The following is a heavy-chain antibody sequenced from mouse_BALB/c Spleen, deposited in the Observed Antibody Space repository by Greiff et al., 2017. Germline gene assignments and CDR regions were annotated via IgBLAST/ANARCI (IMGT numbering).Heavy chain of an antibody. CDR1: GYAFTNYL. D-gene: IGHD1-1*01. Sequence: QVQLQQSGAELVRPGTSVKVSCKASGYAFTNYLIEWVKQRPGQGLEWIGVINPGSGGTNYNEKFKGKATLTADKSSSTAYMQLSSLTSDDSAVYFCAREGDTTVGGFFDYWGQGTTLTVSS. CDR2: INPGSGGT. V-gene: IGHV1-54*03. J-gene: IGHJ2*01. CDR3: AREGDTTVGGFFDY.